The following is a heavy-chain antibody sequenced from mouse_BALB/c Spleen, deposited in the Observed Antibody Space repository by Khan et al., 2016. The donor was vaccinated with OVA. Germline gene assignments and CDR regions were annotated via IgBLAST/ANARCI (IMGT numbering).Heavy chain of an antibody. CDR3: ARGGGYCNFFAY. J-gene: IGHJ3*01. V-gene: IGHV1-76*01. Sequence: QVQLKQSGGDLVRPGASVKLSCKTSGYIFTSYWIHWVKQRSGQGLEWIARIYPGTGSTYYNEKFKGKATLTADNSSSTAYMQLSSLKSEDSSVYLCARGGGYCNFFAYWGQGTLVTVSA. CDR2: IYPGTGST. CDR1: GYIFTSYW. D-gene: IGHD2-1*01.